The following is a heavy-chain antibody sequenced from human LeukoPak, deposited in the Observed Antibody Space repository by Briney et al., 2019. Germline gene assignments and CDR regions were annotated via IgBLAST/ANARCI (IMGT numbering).Heavy chain of an antibody. D-gene: IGHD6-19*01. CDR2: IYYSGST. V-gene: IGHV4-31*03. J-gene: IGHJ4*02. Sequence: SETLSLTCTVSGGSISSGGYYWSWIRQHPGKGLEWIGYIYYSGSTYYNPSLKSRVTISVDTSKNQFSLKLSSVTAADTAVYYCARDSTDDRIAVAGIDYWGQGTLVTVSS. CDR1: GGSISSGGYY. CDR3: ARDSTDDRIAVAGIDY.